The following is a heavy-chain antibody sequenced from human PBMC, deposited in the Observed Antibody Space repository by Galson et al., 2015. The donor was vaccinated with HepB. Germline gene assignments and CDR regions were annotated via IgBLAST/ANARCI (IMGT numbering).Heavy chain of an antibody. J-gene: IGHJ6*02. CDR1: GYSFTSYW. CDR2: IDPSDSYT. Sequence: QSGAEVKKPGESLRISCKGSGYSFTSYWISWVRQMPGKGLEWMGRIDPSDSYTNYSPSFQGHVTISADKSISTAYLQWSSLKASDTAMYYCARHVDSSGYYYLYYYYGMDVWGQGTTVTVSS. CDR3: ARHVDSSGYYYLYYYYGMDV. D-gene: IGHD3-22*01. V-gene: IGHV5-10-1*01.